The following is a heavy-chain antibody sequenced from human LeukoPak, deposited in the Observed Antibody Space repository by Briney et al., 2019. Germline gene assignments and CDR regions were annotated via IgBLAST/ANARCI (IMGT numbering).Heavy chain of an antibody. V-gene: IGHV6-1*01. J-gene: IGHJ4*02. D-gene: IGHD2-15*01. CDR1: GYSVSSNIAA. CDR3: AKDCGTGPFACSH. Sequence: SQTVSLTCAIYGYSVSSNIAAWNWIRQSPSRGLEWMRRTYYRSKWYNDYAVSVRSRITIDPDTSKNQFSLQLNSVTPEDTAVYYCAKDCGTGPFACSHWGQGTLVTVSS. CDR2: TYYRSKWYN.